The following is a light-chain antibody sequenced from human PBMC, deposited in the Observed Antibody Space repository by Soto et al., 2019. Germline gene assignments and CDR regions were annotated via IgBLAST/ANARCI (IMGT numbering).Light chain of an antibody. CDR2: YDH. CDR3: SAWDDTLNGWV. V-gene: IGLV1-36*01. Sequence: QAVVTQPPSVSQAPRQRVTISCSGSNSNIGAGTNPVNWYQQLPGKAPKLLIYYDHLLPSGVSDRFSGSRSGTSASLAISGLQSEDEADYYCSAWDDTLNGWVFGGGTKLTVL. J-gene: IGLJ3*02. CDR1: NSNIGAGTNP.